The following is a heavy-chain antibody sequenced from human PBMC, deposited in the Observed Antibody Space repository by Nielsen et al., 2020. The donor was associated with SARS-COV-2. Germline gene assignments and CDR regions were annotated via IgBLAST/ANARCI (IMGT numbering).Heavy chain of an antibody. J-gene: IGHJ6*02. CDR2: ISWNSGSI. CDR3: ATLPAPENYYCGMDV. D-gene: IGHD2-2*01. V-gene: IGHV3-9*01. Sequence: SLKISCAASGFTFDDYAMHWVRQAPGKGLEWVLGISWNSGSIGYADSVKGRFTISRDNAKNSLYLQMNSLRAEDTALYYCATLPAPENYYCGMDVWGQGTTVTVSS. CDR1: GFTFDDYA.